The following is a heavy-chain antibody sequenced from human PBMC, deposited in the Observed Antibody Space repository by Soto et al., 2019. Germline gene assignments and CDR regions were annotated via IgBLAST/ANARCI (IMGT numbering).Heavy chain of an antibody. D-gene: IGHD1-26*01. Sequence: SVKVSCKVSGDTFSNYAINWVRQAPGQGLEWMGRIIPILGIANYAQKFQGRVTITADKSTSTAYMELSSLRAEDSAVYYCRREEYDDWGQGTLVTVSS. CDR3: RREEYDD. CDR1: GDTFSNYA. CDR2: IIPILGIA. J-gene: IGHJ4*02. V-gene: IGHV1-69*04.